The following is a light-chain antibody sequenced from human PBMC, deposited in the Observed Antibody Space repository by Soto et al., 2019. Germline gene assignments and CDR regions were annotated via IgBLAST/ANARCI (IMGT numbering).Light chain of an antibody. CDR2: GAS. CDR1: QTVNTN. CDR3: QQYNDWPT. V-gene: IGKV3-15*01. J-gene: IGKJ2*01. Sequence: EIVMTQSPDILSVSPGESASLSCWASQTVNTNLAWYQQKPGQAPRLLISGASTRATGVPVRFSGSGSGTEFTLTISSLQYEDLAIYYCQQYNDWPTFGQGTKLEIK.